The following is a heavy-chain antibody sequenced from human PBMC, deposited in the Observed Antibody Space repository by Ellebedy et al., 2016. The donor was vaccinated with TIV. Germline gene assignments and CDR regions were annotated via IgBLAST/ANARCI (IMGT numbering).Heavy chain of an antibody. Sequence: GESLKISCAASGFTFSSYAMSWVRQAPGKGLEWVVGIPYDGSNKYYADSVKGPFTVSRDNSKSTLYLQMNSLRAEDTAVYYCAKDPDGYNAALDIWGQGTMVTVSS. CDR1: GFTFSSYA. CDR3: AKDPDGYNAALDI. J-gene: IGHJ3*02. D-gene: IGHD5-24*01. CDR2: IPYDGSNK. V-gene: IGHV3-30-3*01.